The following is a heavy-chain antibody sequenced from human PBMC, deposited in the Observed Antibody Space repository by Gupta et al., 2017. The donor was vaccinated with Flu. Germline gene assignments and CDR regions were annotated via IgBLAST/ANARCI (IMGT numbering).Heavy chain of an antibody. CDR2: INPESGGT. Sequence: VRQAPGQGLEWMGWINPESGGTHFAKKFQGRITITRDTSISTVYMELSSLRSDDTAVYFCARTPSIAGWYFDVWGRGTLVTVSS. V-gene: IGHV1-2*02. J-gene: IGHJ2*01. CDR3: ARTPSIAGWYFDV. D-gene: IGHD2-15*01.